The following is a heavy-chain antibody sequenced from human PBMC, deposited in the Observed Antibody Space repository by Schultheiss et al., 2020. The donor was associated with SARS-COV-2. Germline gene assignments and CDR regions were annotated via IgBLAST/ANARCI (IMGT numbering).Heavy chain of an antibody. V-gene: IGHV1-58*02. Sequence: SVKVSCKASGFTFTSSAMQWVRQARGQRLEWIGWIVVGSGNTNYAQKFQERVTITRDMSTSTAYMELRSLRSDDTAVYYCARSKNYGMDVWGQGTTVTVSS. CDR3: ARSKNYGMDV. CDR2: IVVGSGNT. CDR1: GFTFTSSA. J-gene: IGHJ6*02.